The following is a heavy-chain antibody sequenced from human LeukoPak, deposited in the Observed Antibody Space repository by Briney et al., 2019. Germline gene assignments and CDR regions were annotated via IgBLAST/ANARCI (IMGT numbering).Heavy chain of an antibody. CDR2: INPSGGST. CDR1: GYTFTSYY. D-gene: IGHD1-26*01. J-gene: IGHJ5*02. CDR3: ARGPPYSGSYGWFDP. Sequence: ASVKVSCKASGYTFTSYYMHWVRQAPGQGLEWMGIINPSGGSTSYAQKFKGRVTMTRDMSTSTVYMELSSLRSEDTAVYYCARGPPYSGSYGWFDPWGQGTLVTVSS. V-gene: IGHV1-46*01.